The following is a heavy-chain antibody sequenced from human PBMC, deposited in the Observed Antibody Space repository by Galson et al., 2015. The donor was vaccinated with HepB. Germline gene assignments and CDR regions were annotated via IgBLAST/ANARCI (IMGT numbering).Heavy chain of an antibody. V-gene: IGHV5-51*01. CDR2: IYPGDSDT. D-gene: IGHD6-25*01. Sequence: QSGAEVKKPGESLKISCKASGYSFTRYWIGWVRQMPGKGLEWMAIIYPGDSDTRYSPSFQGQVTISADKSISTAYLQWSSLKASGTAMYYCATSGWSPSYFFDYWGQGTLVTVSS. J-gene: IGHJ4*02. CDR3: ATSGWSPSYFFDY. CDR1: GYSFTRYW.